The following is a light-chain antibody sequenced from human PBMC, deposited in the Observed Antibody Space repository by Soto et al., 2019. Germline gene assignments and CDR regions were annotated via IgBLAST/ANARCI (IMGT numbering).Light chain of an antibody. J-gene: IGKJ2*03. CDR1: QSVSNN. V-gene: IGKV3-15*01. CDR2: CAS. CDR3: QQYNSWPPYS. Sequence: EIVMTQSPATLSLSPGERATLSCRASQSVSNNLAWYQQKPGQAPRLLIFCASTRATGIPARFSGSGSGTDFTLTISSLQSEDFAVYYCQQYNSWPPYSFGQGTKLEIK.